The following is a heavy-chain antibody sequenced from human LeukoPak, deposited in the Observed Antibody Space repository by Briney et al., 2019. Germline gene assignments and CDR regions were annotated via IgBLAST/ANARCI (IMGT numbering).Heavy chain of an antibody. CDR3: AREDGGTAMVIIDAFDI. V-gene: IGHV4-59*12. J-gene: IGHJ3*02. D-gene: IGHD5-18*01. CDR1: GGSISSYY. Sequence: SETLSLTCTVSGGSISSYYWSWIRQPPGKGLEWIGYIYYSGSTYYNPSLKSRVTISVDTSKNQFSLKLSSVTAADTAVYYCAREDGGTAMVIIDAFDIWGQGTMVTVSS. CDR2: IYYSGST.